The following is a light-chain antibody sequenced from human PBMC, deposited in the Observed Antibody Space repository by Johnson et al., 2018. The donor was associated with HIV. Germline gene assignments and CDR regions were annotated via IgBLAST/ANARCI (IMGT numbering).Light chain of an antibody. J-gene: IGLJ1*01. CDR1: SSNIGNNY. V-gene: IGLV1-51*02. CDR3: GTWDNSLSNGGV. CDR2: EDN. Sequence: QSVLTQSTSVSAAPGQKVTISCSGSSSNIGNNYVSWYQQLPGTAPKLLMYEDNKRPSGIPDRFSGSKSGTSATLGITGVQTGDEADYYCGTWDNSLSNGGVFGTGTKVTVL.